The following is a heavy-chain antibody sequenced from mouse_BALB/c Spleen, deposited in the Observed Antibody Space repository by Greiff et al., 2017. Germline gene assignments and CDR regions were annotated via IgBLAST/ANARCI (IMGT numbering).Heavy chain of an antibody. V-gene: IGHV2-2*02. CDR1: GFSLTSYG. CDR3: ARIRDAMDY. CDR2: IWSGGST. J-gene: IGHJ4*01. Sequence: VKLMESGPGLVQPSQSLSITCTVSGFSLTSYGVHWVRQSPGKGLEWLGVIWSGGSTDYNAAFISRLSISKDNSKSQVFFKMNSLQANDTAIYYCARIRDAMDYWGQGTSVTVSS. D-gene: IGHD3-3*01.